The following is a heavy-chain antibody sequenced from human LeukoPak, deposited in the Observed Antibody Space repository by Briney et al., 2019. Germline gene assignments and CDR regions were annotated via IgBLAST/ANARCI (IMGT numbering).Heavy chain of an antibody. CDR3: ARGDYGGNSADY. V-gene: IGHV3-30*02. Sequence: PGGSLRLSCAASGFTFSSYGMHWVRQAPGKGLEWVAFIRYDGSNKYYADSVKGRFTISRDNSKNTLYLQMNSPRAEDTAVYYCARGDYGGNSADYWGQGTLVTVSS. J-gene: IGHJ4*02. CDR2: IRYDGSNK. D-gene: IGHD4-23*01. CDR1: GFTFSSYG.